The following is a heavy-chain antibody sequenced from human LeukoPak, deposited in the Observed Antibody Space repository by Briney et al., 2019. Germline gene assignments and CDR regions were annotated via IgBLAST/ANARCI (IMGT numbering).Heavy chain of an antibody. CDR1: GFTFSSYS. CDR3: ARDWEGFDI. D-gene: IGHD1-26*01. J-gene: IGHJ3*02. V-gene: IGHV3-48*04. Sequence: GGSLRLSCAASGFTFSSYSMNCVRQAPGKGLQWASYISNNGNTIDYADSVKGRFTISRDNAKNSLYLQMNSLRAEDTAVYYCARDWEGFDIWGQGTMVSASS. CDR2: ISNNGNTI.